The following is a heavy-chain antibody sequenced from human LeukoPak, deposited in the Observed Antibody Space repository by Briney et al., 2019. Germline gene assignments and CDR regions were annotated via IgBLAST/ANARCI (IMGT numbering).Heavy chain of an antibody. CDR3: ARDLTNMVRGAIYYGMDV. V-gene: IGHV6-1*01. D-gene: IGHD3-10*01. Sequence: SQTLSLTCAISGDSVSSNSAAWNWIRQSPSRGLEWLGRTYYRSKWYNDYAVSVKSRITINPDTSKNQFSLQLNSVTPEDTAVYYCARDLTNMVRGAIYYGMDVWGQGTTVTVSS. CDR2: TYYRSKWYN. J-gene: IGHJ6*02. CDR1: GDSVSSNSAA.